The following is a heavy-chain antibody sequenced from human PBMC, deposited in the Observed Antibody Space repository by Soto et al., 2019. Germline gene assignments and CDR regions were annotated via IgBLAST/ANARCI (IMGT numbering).Heavy chain of an antibody. J-gene: IGHJ6*02. CDR2: IWYDGSNK. D-gene: IGHD6-19*01. CDR3: ARGHSSGWWDYYYYYGMDV. V-gene: IGHV3-33*01. CDR1: GFTISSYG. Sequence: QTGGSLRLSCAASGFTISSYGMHWVRQAPGKGLEWVAVIWYDGSNKYYADSVKGRFTISRDNSKNTLYLQMNSLRAEDTAVYYCARGHSSGWWDYYYYYGMDVWGQGTTVTVS.